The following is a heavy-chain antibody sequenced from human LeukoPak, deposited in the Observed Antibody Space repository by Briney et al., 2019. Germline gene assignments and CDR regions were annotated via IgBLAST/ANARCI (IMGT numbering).Heavy chain of an antibody. CDR2: IYGGGTT. J-gene: IGHJ4*02. V-gene: IGHV3-66*01. D-gene: IGHD6-19*01. Sequence: ETLSLTCTVSGGSISRYYWSWVRQAPGKGLEWVSVIYGGGTTYYADSVKGRFVIARDNPKDTVYLQMSSLRVEDTAVYHCAKGSSVAGTIFGYWGQGTLVTVSS. CDR1: GGSISRYY. CDR3: AKGSSVAGTIFGY.